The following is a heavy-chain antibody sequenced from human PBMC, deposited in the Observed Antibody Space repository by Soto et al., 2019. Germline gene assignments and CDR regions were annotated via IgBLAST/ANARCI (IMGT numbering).Heavy chain of an antibody. V-gene: IGHV3-21*02. CDR3: ARGVPVVNDY. CDR1: GFTFNTYT. Sequence: EVQLVESGGGLVKPGGSLRLSCAAAGFTFNTYTMDWVRQAPGKGLEWVSSISPSGTYIYYGDSVKGRFTVSRDNAKKSLYLQMNSLRAEDTAVYYCARGVPVVNDYWGQGTLVTVSS. CDR2: ISPSGTYI. D-gene: IGHD2-15*01. J-gene: IGHJ4*02.